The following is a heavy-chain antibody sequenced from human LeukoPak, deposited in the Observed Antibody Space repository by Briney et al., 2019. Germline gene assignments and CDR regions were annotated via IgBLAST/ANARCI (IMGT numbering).Heavy chain of an antibody. D-gene: IGHD2-2*02. CDR1: GYTFSNYG. CDR2: ISVYNTNT. J-gene: IGHJ4*02. V-gene: IGHV1-18*01. CDR3: ARMGCSSASCYTLDY. Sequence: ASVKVSCKASGYTFSNYGISWVRQAPGQGLEWMGWISVYNTNTNSAQNVQGRVTMTTDTSTSTAYMELRSLRSDDTAMYYCARMGCSSASCYTLDYWGQGTLVTVSS.